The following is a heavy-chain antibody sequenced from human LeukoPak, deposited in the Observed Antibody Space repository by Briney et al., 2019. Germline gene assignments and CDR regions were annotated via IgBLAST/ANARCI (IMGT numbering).Heavy chain of an antibody. Sequence: VGSLRFSCAASGFTFSSYALSWVRQAPGKGLEWVSAISGSGGSTYYADSVKGRFTISRDNSKNTLYLQMNSLRAEDTAVYYCAKDTGIAVAGTFYYWGQGTLVTVSS. J-gene: IGHJ4*02. D-gene: IGHD6-19*01. CDR2: ISGSGGST. CDR1: GFTFSSYA. V-gene: IGHV3-23*01. CDR3: AKDTGIAVAGTFYY.